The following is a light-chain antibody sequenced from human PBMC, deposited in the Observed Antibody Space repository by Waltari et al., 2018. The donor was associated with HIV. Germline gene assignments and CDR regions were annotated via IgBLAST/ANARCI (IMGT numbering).Light chain of an antibody. CDR3: ASWDDSLNCYV. CDR2: SND. V-gene: IGLV1-44*01. J-gene: IGLJ1*01. Sequence: QSELTHPPSASGTPGQKVTISCSGSDANMSSNTVNWYQHRPGSAPNIIIYSNDYRPSGVPDRFSGSKSGTSASLAISGVQAGDEADYYCASWDDSLNCYVLGTGTKVTVL. CDR1: DANMSSNT.